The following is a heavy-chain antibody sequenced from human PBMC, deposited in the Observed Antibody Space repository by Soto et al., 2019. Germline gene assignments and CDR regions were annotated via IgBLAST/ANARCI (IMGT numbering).Heavy chain of an antibody. V-gene: IGHV3-7*01. CDR1: GFTFSSYW. CDR2: IKQEGSEK. J-gene: IGHJ4*02. CDR3: ARDARFCSGGSCYPALGFDY. D-gene: IGHD2-15*01. Sequence: GGSLRLSCAASGFTFSSYWMSWVRQAPGKGLEWVANIKQEGSEKYYVDSVKGRFTISRDNAKNSLYLQMNSLRAEDTAVFYFARDARFCSGGSCYPALGFDYWGQGALVTVS.